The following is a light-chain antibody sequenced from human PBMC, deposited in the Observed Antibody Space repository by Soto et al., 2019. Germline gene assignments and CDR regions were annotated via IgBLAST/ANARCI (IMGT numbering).Light chain of an antibody. CDR3: QQYNNYGSWT. CDR2: KPS. V-gene: IGKV1-5*03. Sequence: DIQMTQSPSTLSASVGDRVTITCRASQSISGWLAWYQQNPGKAPKLLIYKPSTLESGVPSRFSGSGSGTEFTLTISSLQPDDVATYYCQQYNNYGSWTFGQGTKVEIK. CDR1: QSISGW. J-gene: IGKJ1*01.